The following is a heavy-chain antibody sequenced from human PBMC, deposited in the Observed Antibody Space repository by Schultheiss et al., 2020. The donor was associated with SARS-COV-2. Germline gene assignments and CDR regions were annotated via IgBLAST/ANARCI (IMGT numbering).Heavy chain of an antibody. Sequence: SETLSLTCTVSGGSTSSYYWSWIRQPPGKGLEWIGYIYYSGSTNYNPSLKSRVTISVDTSKNQFSLKLSSVTAADTAVYYCARGHGGPYYFDYWGQGTLVTVSS. V-gene: IGHV4-59*08. CDR1: GGSTSSYY. D-gene: IGHD3-10*01. CDR2: IYYSGST. CDR3: ARGHGGPYYFDY. J-gene: IGHJ4*02.